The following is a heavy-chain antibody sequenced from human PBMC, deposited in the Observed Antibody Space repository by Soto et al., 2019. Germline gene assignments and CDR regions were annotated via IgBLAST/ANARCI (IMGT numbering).Heavy chain of an antibody. V-gene: IGHV5-10-1*01. CDR1: GYSFTSYW. CDR2: IDPSDSYT. J-gene: IGHJ4*02. CDR3: ARHFRYYYGSGSTLAFDY. Sequence: EVQLAQSGAELKKPGESLRISCKGSGYSFTSYWISWVRQMPGKGLEWMGRIDPSDSYTNYSPSFQGHVTISADKSISTAYLQWSSLKASDTAMYYCARHFRYYYGSGSTLAFDYWGQGTLVTVSS. D-gene: IGHD3-10*01.